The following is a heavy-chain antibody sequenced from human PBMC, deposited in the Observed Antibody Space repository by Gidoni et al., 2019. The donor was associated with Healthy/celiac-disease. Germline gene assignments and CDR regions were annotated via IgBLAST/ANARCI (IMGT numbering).Heavy chain of an antibody. D-gene: IGHD3-9*01. CDR1: GFTFSSYA. CDR3: ARVAAPGTGRDNWFDP. Sequence: QVQLVESGGGVVQPVRSLRLSCAASGFTFSSYAMHWVRQAPGKGLEWVAVISYDGSNKYYADSVKGRFTISRDNSKNTLYLQMNSLRAEDTAVYYCARVAAPGTGRDNWFDPWGQGTLVTVSS. V-gene: IGHV3-30-3*01. J-gene: IGHJ5*02. CDR2: ISYDGSNK.